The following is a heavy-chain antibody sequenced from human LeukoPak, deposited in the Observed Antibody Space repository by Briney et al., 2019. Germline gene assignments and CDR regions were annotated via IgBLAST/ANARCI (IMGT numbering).Heavy chain of an antibody. Sequence: ASVTVSCKVSGYTLTELSMHWVRHAPGKGLEWMGGFDPEDGETIYAQKFQGRVTMTEDTSTDTAYMELSSLRSEDTAVYYCATAEIVEMATISLPIDYWGQGTLVTVSS. CDR2: FDPEDGET. D-gene: IGHD5-24*01. V-gene: IGHV1-24*01. J-gene: IGHJ4*02. CDR1: GYTLTELS. CDR3: ATAEIVEMATISLPIDY.